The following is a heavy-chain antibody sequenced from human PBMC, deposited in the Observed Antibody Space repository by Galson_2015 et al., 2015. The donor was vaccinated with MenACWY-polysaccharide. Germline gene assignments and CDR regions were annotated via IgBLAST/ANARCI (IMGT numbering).Heavy chain of an antibody. CDR2: INSDGSGT. CDR3: ARGIISMVRGVGITSSWFDP. CDR1: GFTFSDYW. D-gene: IGHD3-10*01. Sequence: SLRLSCAASGFTFSDYWMHWVRQAPGKGLVWVSRINSDGSGTSYADSVKGRFTISGDNAKNTLYLQMNSLRAEDTAVYYCARGIISMVRGVGITSSWFDPWGQGTLVSVSS. J-gene: IGHJ5*02. V-gene: IGHV3-74*01.